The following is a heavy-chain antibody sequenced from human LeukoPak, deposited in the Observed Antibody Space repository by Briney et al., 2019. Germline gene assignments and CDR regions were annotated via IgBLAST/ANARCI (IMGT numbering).Heavy chain of an antibody. V-gene: IGHV1-69*04. J-gene: IGHJ5*02. D-gene: IGHD6-13*01. CDR3: ARWVRSIAAAGLDP. CDR2: IIPILGIA. Sequence: GASVKVSCKASGGTFSSYAISWVRQAPGQGLEWMGRIIPILGIANYAQKFQGRVTITADKSTSTAYMELSSLRSEDTAVYYCARWVRSIAAAGLDPWGQGTLVTVSS. CDR1: GGTFSSYA.